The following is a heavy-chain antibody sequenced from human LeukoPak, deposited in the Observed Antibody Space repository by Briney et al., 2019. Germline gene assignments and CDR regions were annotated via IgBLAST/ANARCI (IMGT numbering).Heavy chain of an antibody. J-gene: IGHJ4*02. CDR3: ASGVRIAAAGTGGFDY. D-gene: IGHD6-13*01. V-gene: IGHV4-30-4*08. Sequence: LSLTCTVSGGSISSGDYYWSWIRQPPGKGLEWIGYIYYSGSTYYNPSLKSRVTISVDTSKNQFSLKLSSVTAADTAVYYCASGVRIAAAGTGGFDYWGQGTLVTVSS. CDR2: IYYSGST. CDR1: GGSISSGDYY.